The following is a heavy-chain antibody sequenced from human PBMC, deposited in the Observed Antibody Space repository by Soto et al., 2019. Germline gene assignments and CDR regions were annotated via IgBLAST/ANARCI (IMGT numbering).Heavy chain of an antibody. J-gene: IGHJ4*02. CDR3: ARGGVWGYNRQDVDS. V-gene: IGHV4-59*01. D-gene: IGHD3-16*01. Sequence: SETLSLTCTVSGGSISSYYWTWIRQPPGKGLEWIGNVYYSGSTNYNPSLKSRVTISIHTSKNQFSLRVTSVTAADTAVYYCARGGVWGYNRQDVDSWGQGTLVTVS. CDR1: GGSISSYY. CDR2: VYYSGST.